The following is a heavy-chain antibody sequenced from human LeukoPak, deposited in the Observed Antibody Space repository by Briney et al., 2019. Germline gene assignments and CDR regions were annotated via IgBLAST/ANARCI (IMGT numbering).Heavy chain of an antibody. CDR1: GFSGFTFSHYG. V-gene: IGHV3-21*01. CDR2: ISSSSSYI. J-gene: IGHJ4*02. D-gene: IGHD5-18*01. CDR3: ARVDTAMVTVDY. Sequence: GGSLRLSCAASGFSGFTFSHYGMNWVRQAPGKGLEWVSSISSSSSYIYYADSVKGRFTISRDNAKNSLYLQMNSLRAEDTAVYYCARVDTAMVTVDYWGQGTLVTVSS.